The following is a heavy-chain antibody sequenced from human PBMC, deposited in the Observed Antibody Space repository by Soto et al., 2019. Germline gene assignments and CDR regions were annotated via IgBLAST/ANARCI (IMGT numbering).Heavy chain of an antibody. CDR3: ARGQEVGAHFFDS. Sequence: LXLSFDSSGFTFSGFDMHWVRQPTGKGLEWVSTIGTACDTYYAVSVKGRFTISRDNAKNSLSLQMNSLRAGDTAVYFCARGQEVGAHFFDSWGQGTQVTVSS. CDR2: IGTACDT. J-gene: IGHJ4*02. D-gene: IGHD2-15*01. V-gene: IGHV3-13*01. CDR1: GFTFSGFD.